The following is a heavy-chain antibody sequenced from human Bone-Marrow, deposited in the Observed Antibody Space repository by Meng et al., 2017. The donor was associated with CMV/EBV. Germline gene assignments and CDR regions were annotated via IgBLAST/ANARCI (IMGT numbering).Heavy chain of an antibody. CDR3: ARITIFGVVIGDDAFDI. Sequence: GESLKISCAASGFTFSSYEMNWVRQAPGKGLEWVSYISSSGSTIYYADSVKGRFTISRDNAKNSLYLQMNSLRAEDTAVYYCARITIFGVVIGDDAFDIWGQGTMVTVSS. CDR2: ISSSGSTI. V-gene: IGHV3-48*03. J-gene: IGHJ3*02. CDR1: GFTFSSYE. D-gene: IGHD3-3*01.